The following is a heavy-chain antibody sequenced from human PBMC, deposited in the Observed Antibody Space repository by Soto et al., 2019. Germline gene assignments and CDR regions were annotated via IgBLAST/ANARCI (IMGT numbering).Heavy chain of an antibody. CDR3: ARRKLRFLEWTRGPFDS. D-gene: IGHD3-3*01. CDR1: GGSLGTSNW. Sequence: QVQLRETGPGLVKPSGTFSLICSVSGGSLGTSNWWSWVRQSPGKGLQRIGDIYETGRTKYNPSLQSRHTIAVDESKTKFSLKLASVTAADTAVYYCARRKLRFLEWTRGPFDSWGQGNLVIVSS. CDR2: IYETGRT. V-gene: IGHV4-4*02. J-gene: IGHJ4*02.